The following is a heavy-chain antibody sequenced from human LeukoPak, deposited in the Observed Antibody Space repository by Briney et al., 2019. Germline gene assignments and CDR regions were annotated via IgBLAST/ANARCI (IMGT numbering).Heavy chain of an antibody. CDR3: ARLSMIDTFDI. CDR2: IYPGDSDT. CDR1: GYSFMTYW. D-gene: IGHD3-22*01. J-gene: IGHJ3*02. Sequence: GESLKISCQASGYSFMTYWIGWVRQMPGKGLEWMAVIYPGDSDTKYSPSFQDQVTISADKSINTAYLHWRSLKASDTAMYYCARLSMIDTFDIWGLGTVVTVSS. V-gene: IGHV5-51*01.